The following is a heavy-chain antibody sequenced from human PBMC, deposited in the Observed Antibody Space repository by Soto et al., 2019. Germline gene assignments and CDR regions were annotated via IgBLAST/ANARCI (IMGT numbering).Heavy chain of an antibody. CDR1: GYSISIGNY. Sequence: SETLSLACPVSGYSISIGNYWGWIRQPPGKRLEWIGSIYQSGSTYYNPSLRSRATISVDTSKNQFSLKLSSVTAADTAVYYCARVLGAPLYYFDYWGQGILVTVSS. CDR3: ARVLGAPLYYFDY. D-gene: IGHD1-26*01. J-gene: IGHJ4*02. CDR2: IYQSGST. V-gene: IGHV4-38-2*02.